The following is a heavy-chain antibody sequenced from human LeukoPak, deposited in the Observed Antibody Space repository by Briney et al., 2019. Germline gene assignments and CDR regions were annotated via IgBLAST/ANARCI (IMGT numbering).Heavy chain of an antibody. CDR3: ARGRRGYSYGQNDY. V-gene: IGHV3-48*03. D-gene: IGHD5-18*01. Sequence: GGSLRLSCAASGFTFSSYEMNWVRQAPGKGLEWVSYISSSGSTIYYADSVKGRFTISRDNAKNSLYLQMNSLGAVDTAVYYCARGRRGYSYGQNDYWGQGTLVTVSS. J-gene: IGHJ4*02. CDR2: ISSSGSTI. CDR1: GFTFSSYE.